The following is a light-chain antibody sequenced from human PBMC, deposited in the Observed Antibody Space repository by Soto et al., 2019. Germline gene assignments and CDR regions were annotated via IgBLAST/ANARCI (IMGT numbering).Light chain of an antibody. J-gene: IGKJ1*01. V-gene: IGKV3-20*01. CDR1: QSISSSY. CDR3: QQYSSTFWT. CDR2: GAS. Sequence: EFVLTQSPGTLSLSPGERTTLSCRASQSISSSYLAWYQHKPGQAPRLLVYGASSRATGIPDRFSGSGSGTDFTLTISRLEPEDFALYYCQQYSSTFWTLGQGTKVEIK.